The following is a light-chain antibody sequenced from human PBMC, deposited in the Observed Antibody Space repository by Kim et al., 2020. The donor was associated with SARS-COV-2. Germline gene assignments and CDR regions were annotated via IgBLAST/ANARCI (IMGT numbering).Light chain of an antibody. V-gene: IGKV1-5*03. CDR1: QSVGRW. CDR2: EAS. CDR3: QQYNGYHT. Sequence: DIQMTQSPSTRSASVGDRVTITCRASQSVGRWLAWYQQKPGKAPKLLIYEASRLESGVPSRFSGSGSGTEFILTISSLQPDDFATYYCQQYNGYHTFGQGTKLEI. J-gene: IGKJ2*01.